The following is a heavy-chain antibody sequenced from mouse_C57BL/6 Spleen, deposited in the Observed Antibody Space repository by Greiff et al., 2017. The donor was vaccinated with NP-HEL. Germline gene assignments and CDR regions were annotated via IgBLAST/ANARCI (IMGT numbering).Heavy chain of an antibody. CDR1: GYAFSSSW. CDR3: AAPWGSSGCWFAY. D-gene: IGHD3-2*02. J-gene: IGHJ3*01. CDR2: IYPGDGDT. Sequence: VMLVESGPELVKPGASVKISCKASGYAFSSSWMNWVKQRPGKGLEWIGRIYPGDGDTNYNGKFKGKATLTADKSSSTAYMQLSSLTSEDSAVYFCAAPWGSSGCWFAYWGQGTLVTVSA. V-gene: IGHV1-82*01.